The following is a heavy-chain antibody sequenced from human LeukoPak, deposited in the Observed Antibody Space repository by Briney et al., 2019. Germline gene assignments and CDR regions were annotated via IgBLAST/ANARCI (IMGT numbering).Heavy chain of an antibody. D-gene: IGHD3-10*01. Sequence: SQTLSLTCAISGDSVSSNSAAWNWITQSPSRGLEWLGRTYYRSKWYNDYAVSVKSRITINPDTSKNQFSLQLNSVTPEDTAVYYCARDIFLRLLVRGAIRGYFDYWGQGTLVTVSS. J-gene: IGHJ4*02. V-gene: IGHV6-1*01. CDR1: GDSVSSNSAA. CDR3: ARDIFLRLLVRGAIRGYFDY. CDR2: TYYRSKWYN.